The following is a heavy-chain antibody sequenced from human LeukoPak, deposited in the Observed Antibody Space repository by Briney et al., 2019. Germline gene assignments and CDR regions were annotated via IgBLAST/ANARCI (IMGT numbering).Heavy chain of an antibody. Sequence: PGGSLRLSCAAFGFTFSSYWMRWVRQAPGKGLEWVATIKEDGSEKYYVDSVKGRFTISRDNAKSSLYLQMNSLRAEDTAVYYCSRHTSSWHAMDVWGQGTTVTVSS. V-gene: IGHV3-7*02. CDR2: IKEDGSEK. CDR1: GFTFSSYW. CDR3: SRHTSSWHAMDV. J-gene: IGHJ6*02. D-gene: IGHD6-13*01.